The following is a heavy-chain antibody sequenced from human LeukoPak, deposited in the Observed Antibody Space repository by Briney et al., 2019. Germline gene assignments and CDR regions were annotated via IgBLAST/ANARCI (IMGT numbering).Heavy chain of an antibody. CDR3: ARGLDTAMVTIAY. V-gene: IGHV3-21*01. CDR1: GFTFSSYS. Sequence: PGGSLRLSCAASGFTFSSYSMNWVRQAPGKGLEWVSSISSSSSYIYYTDSVKGRFTISRDNAKNSLYLQMNSLRAEDTAVYYCARGLDTAMVTIAYWGQGTLVTVSS. D-gene: IGHD5-18*01. CDR2: ISSSSSYI. J-gene: IGHJ4*02.